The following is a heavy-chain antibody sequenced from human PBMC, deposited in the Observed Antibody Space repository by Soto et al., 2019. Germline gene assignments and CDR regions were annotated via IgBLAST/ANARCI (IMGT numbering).Heavy chain of an antibody. J-gene: IGHJ5*02. Sequence: ESGGGVVQPGRSLRLSCAASGFTFSSYAMHWVRQAPGKGLEWVAVISYDGSNKYYADSVKGRFTISRDNSKNTLYLQMNGLTAEDTAVYYCARARPAYYDFTLRFPLGAGEEAGFDPWGQGTLVTVSS. CDR2: ISYDGSNK. D-gene: IGHD3-3*01. V-gene: IGHV3-30-3*01. CDR3: ARARPAYYDFTLRFPLGAGEEAGFDP. CDR1: GFTFSSYA.